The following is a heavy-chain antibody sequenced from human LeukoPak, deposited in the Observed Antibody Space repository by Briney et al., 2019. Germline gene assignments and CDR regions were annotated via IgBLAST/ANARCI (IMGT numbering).Heavy chain of an antibody. CDR2: IWYEGSNK. CDR3: AKESGYRYGLDY. D-gene: IGHD5-18*01. Sequence: PGGSLRLSCGASGFTFRSYGMQCVRRAPGEGREGVAFIWYEGSNKYYEDSVKGRFTISRDNSKNTLYLQMNRLSAEDTAVYSCAKESGYRYGLDYWGQGTLVTVSS. J-gene: IGHJ4*02. V-gene: IGHV3-30*02. CDR1: GFTFRSYG.